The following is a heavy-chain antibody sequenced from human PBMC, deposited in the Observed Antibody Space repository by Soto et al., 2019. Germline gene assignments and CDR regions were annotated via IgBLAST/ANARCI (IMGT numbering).Heavy chain of an antibody. D-gene: IGHD3-9*01. CDR2: VIYSGST. J-gene: IGHJ4*02. Sequence: PSETLSLTCTVSGGSVSGDLYHWSWIRQSPGKGLEWIGYVIYSGSTNYNPSLKSRVTISVDTSKNQFSLKLSSVTAADTAVYYCARLSYDILTGYSLFDYWGQGTLVTVSS. CDR1: GGSVSGDLYH. V-gene: IGHV4-61*01. CDR3: ARLSYDILTGYSLFDY.